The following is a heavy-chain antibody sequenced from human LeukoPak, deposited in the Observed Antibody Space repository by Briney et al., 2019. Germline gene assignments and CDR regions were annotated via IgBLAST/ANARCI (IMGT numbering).Heavy chain of an antibody. CDR3: TRDPVAAVGTGYFDN. Sequence: GGSLGLSCTASGFTFGDYGMSWVRQAPGKGLEWVGFIRSEAYGGTTEHAASVKGRFTISRDDSKSIAYLQMNSLKTEDTAVYYCTRDPVAAVGTGYFDNWGQGTLVTVSS. D-gene: IGHD6-13*01. CDR2: IRSEAYGGTT. V-gene: IGHV3-49*04. J-gene: IGHJ4*02. CDR1: GFTFGDYG.